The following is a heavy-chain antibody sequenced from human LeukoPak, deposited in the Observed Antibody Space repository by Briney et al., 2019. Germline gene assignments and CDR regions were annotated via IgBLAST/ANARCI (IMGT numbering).Heavy chain of an antibody. CDR1: GFTFSSYA. CDR2: ISGSGGST. D-gene: IGHD5-18*01. J-gene: IGHJ4*02. V-gene: IGHV3-23*01. CDR3: AKESSYGYNSFDY. Sequence: PGGSLRLSCAASGFTFSSYAMSWVRQAPVKGQEWVSAISGSGGSTYYADSVKGRFTISRDNSKNTLYLQMNSLRAEDTAVYYCAKESSYGYNSFDYWGQGTLVTVSS.